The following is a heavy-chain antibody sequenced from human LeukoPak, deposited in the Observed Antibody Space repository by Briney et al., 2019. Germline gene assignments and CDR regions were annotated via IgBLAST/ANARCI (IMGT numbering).Heavy chain of an antibody. CDR2: ITTYKGNI. Sequence: ASVKVSCKASGYIFSNHGISWVRQAPGEGLEWMGWITTYKGNIAYAQKFQGRVTMTTDTSTSTAYMELRSLRSDDTAVYYCARDRGYSGYFDYWGQGTLVTVSS. CDR1: GYIFSNHG. D-gene: IGHD5-12*01. J-gene: IGHJ4*02. CDR3: ARDRGYSGYFDY. V-gene: IGHV1-18*01.